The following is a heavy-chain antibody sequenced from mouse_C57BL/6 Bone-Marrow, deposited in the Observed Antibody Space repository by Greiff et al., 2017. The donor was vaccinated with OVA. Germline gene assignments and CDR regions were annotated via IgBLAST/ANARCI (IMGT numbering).Heavy chain of an antibody. CDR2: IDPSDSET. CDR3: ARESNYYFDY. V-gene: IGHV1-52*01. Sequence: VQLQQPGAELVRPGSSVKLSCKASGYTFTSYWMHWAKQRPIQGLEWIGNIDPSDSETHYNQKFKDKATLTVDKSSSTAYMQLSSLTSEDSAVYYCARESNYYFDYWGQGTTLTVSS. J-gene: IGHJ2*01. D-gene: IGHD2-5*01. CDR1: GYTFTSYW.